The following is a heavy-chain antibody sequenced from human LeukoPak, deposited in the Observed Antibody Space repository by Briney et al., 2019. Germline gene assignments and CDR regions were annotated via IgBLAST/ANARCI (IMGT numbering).Heavy chain of an antibody. D-gene: IGHD3-10*01. Sequence: ASVKVSCKASGYTFTSYGISWVRQAPGQGLEWMGWISAYNGNTNYAQKLQGRVTMTTDTSTSTAYMELSSLRSEDTAVYYCATALYGSELDYWGQGTLVTVSS. V-gene: IGHV1-18*01. J-gene: IGHJ4*02. CDR3: ATALYGSELDY. CDR1: GYTFTSYG. CDR2: ISAYNGNT.